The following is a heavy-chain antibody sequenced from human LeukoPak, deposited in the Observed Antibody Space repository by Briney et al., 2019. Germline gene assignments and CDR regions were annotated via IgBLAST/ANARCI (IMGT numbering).Heavy chain of an antibody. CDR3: AKDVERSGYYLFDY. J-gene: IGHJ4*02. CDR1: GFTFNNYA. V-gene: IGHV3-23*01. Sequence: PGGSLRLSCAASGFTFNNYAMSWVRQAPGKGLEWVSAMSGTSGSTWYADSVKGRFTISRDNSKNTLYLQMNSLGAEDTAVYYCAKDVERSGYYLFDYWGQGTLVTVSS. CDR2: MSGTSGST. D-gene: IGHD3-22*01.